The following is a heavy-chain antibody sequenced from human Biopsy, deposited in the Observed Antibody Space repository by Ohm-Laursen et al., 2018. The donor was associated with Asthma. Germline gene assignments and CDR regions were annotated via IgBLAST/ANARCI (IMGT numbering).Heavy chain of an antibody. V-gene: IGHV3-7*03. Sequence: LSLTCAASGFTFGDYWMSWVRQVPGRGLEWVANIKHDGTEKNHVDSLKGRFTISRDNAKNSLYLQMHSLRVEDTAVYYCARGDSSGWSHYYFDYWGQGILVTVSS. D-gene: IGHD6-19*01. J-gene: IGHJ4*02. CDR1: GFTFGDYW. CDR3: ARGDSSGWSHYYFDY. CDR2: IKHDGTEK.